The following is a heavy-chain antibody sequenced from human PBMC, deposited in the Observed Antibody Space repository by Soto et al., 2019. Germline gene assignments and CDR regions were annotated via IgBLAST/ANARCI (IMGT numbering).Heavy chain of an antibody. CDR3: TTGSVEDV. Sequence: EVQLVESGGGFIYPGGSLRLSCAASGLTISNAWMNWVRQAPGKGLEWVGRIKTNTEGGTTDYAAAVKGRFTVSRDDSNNTLYLQMNSLKTEDTAVYYCTTGSVEDVWGQGTTVTVSS. D-gene: IGHD2-15*01. CDR1: GLTISNAW. CDR2: IKTNTEGGTT. V-gene: IGHV3-15*07. J-gene: IGHJ6*02.